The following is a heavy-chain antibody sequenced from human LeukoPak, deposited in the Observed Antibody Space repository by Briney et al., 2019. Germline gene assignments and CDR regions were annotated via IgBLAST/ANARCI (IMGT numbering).Heavy chain of an antibody. CDR2: ISYDGSNK. V-gene: IGHV3-30*03. J-gene: IGHJ4*02. CDR1: GFTFSSYG. D-gene: IGHD6-19*01. Sequence: GGSLRLSCAASGFTFSSYGMHWVRQAPGKGLEWVAVISYDGSNKYYADSVKGRFTISRDNSKNTLYLQMNSLRAEDTAAYYCARVRGSSGWINVDYWGQGTLVTVSS. CDR3: ARVRGSSGWINVDY.